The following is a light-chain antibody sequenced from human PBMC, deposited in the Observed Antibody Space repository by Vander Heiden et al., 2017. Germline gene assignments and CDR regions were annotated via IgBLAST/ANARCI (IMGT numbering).Light chain of an antibody. CDR2: KEY. Sequence: SYELTQPPSVLVSPGQTARVTCSGDALPKQLGNWYRVKPGKALVLVIYKEYERPSGIPERFSGSSSGTTVTLTISGVQAEDEAQYYCQSSDSSRSPVFGGGTKLTVL. CDR3: QSSDSSRSPV. CDR1: ALPKQL. V-gene: IGLV3-25*03. J-gene: IGLJ2*01.